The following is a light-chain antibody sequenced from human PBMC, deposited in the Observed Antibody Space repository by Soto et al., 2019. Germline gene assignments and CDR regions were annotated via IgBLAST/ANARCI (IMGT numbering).Light chain of an antibody. CDR1: SSDVGGYNY. J-gene: IGLJ1*01. V-gene: IGLV2-8*01. Sequence: QSALTQPPSASGSPGQSVTISCTGTSSDVGGYNYVSWYQQYPGKAPKLMIYEVSQRPSGVPDRFSGSKSGNTASLTVSGLQAEDEANYYCFSYAGRNNYVFGTGTKVTVL. CDR2: EVS. CDR3: FSYAGRNNYV.